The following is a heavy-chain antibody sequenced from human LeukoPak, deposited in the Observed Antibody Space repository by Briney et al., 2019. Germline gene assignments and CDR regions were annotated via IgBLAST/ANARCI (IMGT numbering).Heavy chain of an antibody. V-gene: IGHV3-23*01. J-gene: IGHJ4*02. CDR3: AKRRVRGVTDYYFDY. CDR1: GFTFSSYA. Sequence: GGSLRLSCAASGFTFSSYAMSWVRQAPGKGLEWVSANSGSGGSTYYADSVKGRFTISRDNSKNTLYLQMNSLRAEDTAVYYCAKRRVRGVTDYYFDYWGQGTLVTVSS. D-gene: IGHD3-10*01. CDR2: NSGSGGST.